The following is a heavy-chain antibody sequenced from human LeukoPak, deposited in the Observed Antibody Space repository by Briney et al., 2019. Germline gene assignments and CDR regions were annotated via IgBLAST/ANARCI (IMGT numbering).Heavy chain of an antibody. Sequence: HRASVKVSCKASGYTFTSYYMHWVRQAPGQGLEWMGIINPSGGSTSYAQKFQGRVTMTRDTSTNTVYMELSSLRSEDTAVYYCARDPNIVATSPIYYFDYWGQGTLVTVSS. CDR3: ARDPNIVATSPIYYFDY. V-gene: IGHV1-46*01. CDR2: INPSGGST. J-gene: IGHJ4*02. CDR1: GYTFTSYY. D-gene: IGHD5-12*01.